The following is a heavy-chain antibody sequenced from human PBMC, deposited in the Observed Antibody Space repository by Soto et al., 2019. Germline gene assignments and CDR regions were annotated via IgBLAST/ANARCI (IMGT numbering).Heavy chain of an antibody. CDR3: ARRGAFDANWSGSNGGFDY. CDR1: GYAFANYW. CDR2: VFPGDSDT. J-gene: IGHJ4*02. Sequence: PGESLKISCQTSGYAFANYWIGWVRQMPGKGLEWMGIVFPGDSDTRESPFFKGQVTISVDRSINTAYLQWRSLKASDTAMYYCARRGAFDANWSGSNGGFDYWGQGTMVTVSS. V-gene: IGHV5-51*01. D-gene: IGHD3-3*01.